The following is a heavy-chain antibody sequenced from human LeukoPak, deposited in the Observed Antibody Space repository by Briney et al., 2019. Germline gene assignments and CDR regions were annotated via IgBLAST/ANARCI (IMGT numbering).Heavy chain of an antibody. V-gene: IGHV5-51*01. Sequence: GGSLQISCKGSGYGFTSYWIGWVRRMPGKGLEWMGIIYPGDSDTRYSPSFQGQVTISADKSISTAYLQWSSLKASDTATYYCARHVASSSSADYWGQGTLVTVSS. CDR3: ARHVASSSSADY. CDR2: IYPGDSDT. CDR1: GYGFTSYW. D-gene: IGHD6-6*01. J-gene: IGHJ4*02.